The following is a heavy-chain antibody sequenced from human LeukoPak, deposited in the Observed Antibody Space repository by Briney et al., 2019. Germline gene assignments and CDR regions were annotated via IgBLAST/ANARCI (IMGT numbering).Heavy chain of an antibody. Sequence: GRSLTLSCAASGFTFDDYAMHWVRQAPGKGLEWVSGISWNNGSIGYADSVKGRFTISRDNAKNSLYLQMNSLRAEDTALYYCAKGDCSSTSCPPGSYFDYWGQGTLVTVSS. CDR2: ISWNNGSI. J-gene: IGHJ4*02. CDR3: AKGDCSSTSCPPGSYFDY. CDR1: GFTFDDYA. V-gene: IGHV3-9*01. D-gene: IGHD2-2*01.